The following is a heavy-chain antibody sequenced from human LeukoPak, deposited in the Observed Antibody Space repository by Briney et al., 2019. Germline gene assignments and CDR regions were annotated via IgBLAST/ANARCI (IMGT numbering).Heavy chain of an antibody. CDR2: ISGSGTA. V-gene: IGHV4-4*07. J-gene: IGHJ4*02. CDR3: ARGTELTRTSGHYSSDY. CDR1: AGSLNTYF. Sequence: SETLSLTCTVSAGSLNTYFWTWVRQPAGKGLEWIGRISGSGTAFYNPSLESRVTISLDTANYQLFLRMTSVSAADTAVYYCARGTELTRTSGHYSSDYWGQGTLVSVSS. D-gene: IGHD1-7*01.